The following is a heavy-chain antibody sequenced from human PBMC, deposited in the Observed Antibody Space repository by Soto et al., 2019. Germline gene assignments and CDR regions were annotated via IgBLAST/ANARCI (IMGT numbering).Heavy chain of an antibody. CDR3: AKDGGLKQWLTVYYYYGMDV. Sequence: QAGGSLRLSCAASGFTFSSYAMSWVRQAPGKGLEWVSAISGSGGSTYYADSVKGRFTISRDNSKNTLYLQMNSLRAEDTAVYYCAKDGGLKQWLTVYYYYGMDVWGQGTTVTVSS. CDR1: GFTFSSYA. J-gene: IGHJ6*02. D-gene: IGHD6-19*01. V-gene: IGHV3-23*01. CDR2: ISGSGGST.